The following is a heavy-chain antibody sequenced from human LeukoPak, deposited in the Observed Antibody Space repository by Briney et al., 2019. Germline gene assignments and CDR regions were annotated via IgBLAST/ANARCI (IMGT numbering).Heavy chain of an antibody. CDR1: GFTFSSYA. Sequence: SGGSLRLSCAASGFTFSSYAMSWVRQAPGKGLEWVSAISGSGGSTYYADSVRGRFTISRDNSKNTLYLQMNSLRAEGTAVYYCAKLYRFGEPYFDYWGQGTLVTVSS. J-gene: IGHJ4*02. V-gene: IGHV3-23*01. CDR2: ISGSGGST. D-gene: IGHD3-10*01. CDR3: AKLYRFGEPYFDY.